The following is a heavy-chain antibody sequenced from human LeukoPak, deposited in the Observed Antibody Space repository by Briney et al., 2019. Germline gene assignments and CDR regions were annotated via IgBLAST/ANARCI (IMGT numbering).Heavy chain of an antibody. D-gene: IGHD2-2*01. Sequence: SETLSLTCAVYGGSFSGYYWSWIRQPPGKGLEWIGEINHSGSTNYNPSLKSRVTISADTSKNQFSLKLSSVTAADTAVYYCASSVPRDYWGQGTLVTVSS. CDR3: ASSVPRDY. CDR1: GGSFSGYY. J-gene: IGHJ4*02. V-gene: IGHV4-34*01. CDR2: INHSGST.